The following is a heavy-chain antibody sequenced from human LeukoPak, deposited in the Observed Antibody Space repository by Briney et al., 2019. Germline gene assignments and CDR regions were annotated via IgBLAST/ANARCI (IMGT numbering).Heavy chain of an antibody. J-gene: IGHJ5*02. D-gene: IGHD1-26*01. CDR1: GGSFSGYY. V-gene: IGHV4-34*01. CDR3: ASGGSYYAQT. CDR2: INHSGST. Sequence: SETLSLTCAVYGGSFSGYYWSWIRQPPGKGLEWIGEINHSGSTNYNPSLKSRVTISVDTSKNQFSLKLSSVTAADTAVYYCASGGSYYAQTWGQGTLVTVSS.